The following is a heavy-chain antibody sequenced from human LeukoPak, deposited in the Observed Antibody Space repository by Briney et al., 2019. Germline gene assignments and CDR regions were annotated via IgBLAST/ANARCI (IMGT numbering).Heavy chain of an antibody. Sequence: SETLSLTCAVSGGSVSSSTYYWVGIRQPPGKGLEWIGNIYYTGSSYYNPSLKSRVTMSVDTSKNQFSLKMNSVTAADTAVYYCARLSKGRYFDYIFDFWGQGTLLTVSS. V-gene: IGHV4-39*01. D-gene: IGHD3-9*01. CDR1: GGSVSSSTYY. CDR3: ARLSKGRYFDYIFDF. J-gene: IGHJ4*02. CDR2: IYYTGSS.